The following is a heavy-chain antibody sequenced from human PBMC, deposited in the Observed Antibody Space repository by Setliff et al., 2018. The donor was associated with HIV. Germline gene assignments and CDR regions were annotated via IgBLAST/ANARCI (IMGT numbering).Heavy chain of an antibody. J-gene: IGHJ5*02. Sequence: VSCKASGGTFNTYVIRWLRQAPGQGLEWMGGIIPILGVANYAQKFQGRLTITADKSTNTAYMELSSLKSDDTAVYYCARGPEEGDCSGGSCYGNFDPWGQGTLVTVSS. D-gene: IGHD2-15*01. CDR1: GGTFNTYV. CDR3: ARGPEEGDCSGGSCYGNFDP. CDR2: IIPILGVA. V-gene: IGHV1-69*10.